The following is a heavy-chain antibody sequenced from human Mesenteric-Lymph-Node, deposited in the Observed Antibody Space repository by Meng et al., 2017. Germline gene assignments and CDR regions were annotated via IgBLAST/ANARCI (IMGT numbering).Heavy chain of an antibody. CDR3: ARDLRLWFFGPEY. CDR1: GFTFSSYW. CDR2: ISSDGSKK. J-gene: IGHJ4*02. V-gene: IGHV3-30*01. D-gene: IGHD5/OR15-5a*01. Sequence: GESLKISCAASGFTFSSYWMSWVRQAPGKGLEWVAVISSDGSKKNHADSVTGRFTISRDNSKNTLYLQMNSLRPEDTALYYCARDLRLWFFGPEYWGQGTLVTVSS.